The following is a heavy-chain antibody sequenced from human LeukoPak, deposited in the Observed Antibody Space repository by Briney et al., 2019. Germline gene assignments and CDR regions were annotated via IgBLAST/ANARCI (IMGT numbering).Heavy chain of an antibody. CDR3: ARGRVSSSTWYSTYYYYFYRDV. V-gene: IGHV4-59*01. CDR2: VDHTGST. Sequence: SETLSLTCSVSDDSLTMYYWTWIRQPPGKGLEWIGYVDHTGSTNFNPSLNGRVSISRDTSKNLFSLRLRSVTAADTAVYFCARGRVSSSTWYSTYYYYFYRDVWGKGTTVTVSS. D-gene: IGHD4-11*01. J-gene: IGHJ6*03. CDR1: DDSLTMYY.